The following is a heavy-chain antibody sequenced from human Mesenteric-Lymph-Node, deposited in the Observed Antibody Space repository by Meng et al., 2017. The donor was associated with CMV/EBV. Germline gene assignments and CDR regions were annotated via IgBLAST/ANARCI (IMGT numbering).Heavy chain of an antibody. CDR1: GGSISSNNW. CDR2: IYHSGST. Sequence: ESLKISCVVSGGSISSNNWWNWVRQPPGKGLEWIGEIYHSGSTNYNPSLKSRVTISVDTSKNQLSLKLSSVTAADTAVYYCARHVIAVSWFDPWGQGTLVTVSS. V-gene: IGHV4/OR15-8*01. CDR3: ARHVIAVSWFDP. D-gene: IGHD3-16*02. J-gene: IGHJ5*02.